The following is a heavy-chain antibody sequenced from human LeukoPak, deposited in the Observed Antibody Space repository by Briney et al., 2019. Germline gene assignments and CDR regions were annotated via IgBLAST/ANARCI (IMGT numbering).Heavy chain of an antibody. CDR2: ISGSGGST. J-gene: IGHJ4*02. Sequence: PGGSLRLSCAASGFTFSSYAMSWVRQAPGKGLEWVSAISGSGGSTYYADSVKGRFTISRGNSKNTLYLQMNSLRAEDTAVYYCAKDPDYYGDYDYFDYWGQGTLVTVSS. CDR1: GFTFSSYA. V-gene: IGHV3-23*01. D-gene: IGHD4-17*01. CDR3: AKDPDYYGDYDYFDY.